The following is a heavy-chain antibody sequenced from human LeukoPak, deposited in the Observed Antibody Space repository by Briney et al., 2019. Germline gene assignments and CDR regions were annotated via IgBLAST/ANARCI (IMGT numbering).Heavy chain of an antibody. D-gene: IGHD4-17*01. V-gene: IGHV3-21*01. CDR2: ISSSSSYI. CDR1: GFTFSSYS. J-gene: IGHJ4*02. CDR3: ARVGRDYVTSWYFDY. Sequence: GGSLRLPCAASGFTFSSYSMNWVRQAPGKGLEWVSSISSSSSYIYYADSVKGRFTFSRDNSKNTLYLQMNSLRAEDTAVYYCARVGRDYVTSWYFDYWGQGTLVTVSS.